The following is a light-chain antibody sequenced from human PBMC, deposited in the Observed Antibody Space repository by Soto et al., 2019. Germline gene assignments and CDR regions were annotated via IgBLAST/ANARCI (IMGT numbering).Light chain of an antibody. Sequence: DIQMTQSPSTLSASVGDRVTITCRASQSISSWLAWYQQKPGKAPKLLIYQASSLQSGVPSRFSGSGSGTDFTLTISSLQPEDFATYYCLQHNSYPLTFGQGTRLEIK. CDR1: QSISSW. V-gene: IGKV1-5*03. CDR3: LQHNSYPLT. CDR2: QAS. J-gene: IGKJ5*01.